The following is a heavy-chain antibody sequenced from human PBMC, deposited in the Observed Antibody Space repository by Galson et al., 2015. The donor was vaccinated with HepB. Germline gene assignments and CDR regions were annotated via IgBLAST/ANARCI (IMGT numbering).Heavy chain of an antibody. V-gene: IGHV1-2*06. CDR1: GYSFSGYH. D-gene: IGHD6-13*01. J-gene: IGHJ2*01. CDR3: ATGRGTAGKGFDL. Sequence: SVKVSCKASGYSFSGYHIHWVRQAPGQGLEWMGRINPNSGGTESAQKFRGRVTLTRDPLYRLDYVEVYMELNGLRSDDTAMYFCATGRGTAGKGFDLWGRGALVTVAS. CDR2: INPNSGGT.